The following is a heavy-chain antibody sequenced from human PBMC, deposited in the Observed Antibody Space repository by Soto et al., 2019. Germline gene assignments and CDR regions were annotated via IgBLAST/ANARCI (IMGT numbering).Heavy chain of an antibody. CDR2: ISYDGSNK. V-gene: IGHV3-30-3*01. D-gene: IGHD2-21*02. CDR3: ARDRFGLSCGGDCYYYYGMDV. J-gene: IGHJ6*02. CDR1: GFTFSSYA. Sequence: QVQLVESGGGVVQPGRSLRLSCAASGFTFSSYAMHWVRQAPGKGLEWVAVISYDGSNKYYADSVKGRFTISRDNSKNTLYLQMNSLRAEDTAVYYCARDRFGLSCGGDCYYYYGMDVWGQGTTVTVSS.